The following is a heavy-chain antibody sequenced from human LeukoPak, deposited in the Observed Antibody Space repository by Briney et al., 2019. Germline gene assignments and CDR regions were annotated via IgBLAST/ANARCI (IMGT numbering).Heavy chain of an antibody. J-gene: IGHJ3*02. V-gene: IGHV3-30-3*01. D-gene: IGHD6-19*01. CDR2: ISYDGSNK. CDR3: ARDRMESSDGAFDI. CDR1: GFTFSSYA. Sequence: PGGSLRLSCAASGFTFSSYAMHWVRQAPGKGLEWVAVISYDGSNKYYADSVKGRFTISRDNSKNTLYLQMNSLRAEDTAVYYCARDRMESSDGAFDIWGQGTMVTVSS.